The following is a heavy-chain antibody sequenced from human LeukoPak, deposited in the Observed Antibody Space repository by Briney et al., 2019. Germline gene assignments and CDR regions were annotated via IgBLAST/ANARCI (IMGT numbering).Heavy chain of an antibody. CDR3: ARGFPYYYGSGSYYMDA. CDR1: GFTVSSNY. CDR2: IYSGGST. Sequence: GGSLRLSCAASGFTVSSNYMSWVRQAPGKGLEWVSVIYSGGSTDYADSVKGRFTISRDNSKNTLYLQMNSLRAEDTAVYYCARGFPYYYGSGSYYMDAWGKGTTVTISS. J-gene: IGHJ6*03. V-gene: IGHV3-53*01. D-gene: IGHD3-10*01.